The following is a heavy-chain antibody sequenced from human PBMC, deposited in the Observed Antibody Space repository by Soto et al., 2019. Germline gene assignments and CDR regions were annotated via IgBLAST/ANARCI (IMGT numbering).Heavy chain of an antibody. CDR2: TYYSGNT. V-gene: IGHV4-31*03. Sequence: TLSLTCTVSGGSISSGGHYWNWIRQHPGKGLEWIGYTYYSGNTYYNPSLNSRVTISADTSKNQFSLKLSSVTAAGTAVYYCAKNADFWSWGMDVWGQGTTVTVSS. D-gene: IGHD3-3*01. CDR3: AKNADFWSWGMDV. J-gene: IGHJ6*02. CDR1: GGSISSGGHY.